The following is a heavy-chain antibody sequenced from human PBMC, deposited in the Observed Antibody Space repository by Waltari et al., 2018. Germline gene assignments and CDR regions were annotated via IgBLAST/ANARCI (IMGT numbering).Heavy chain of an antibody. CDR1: GGSINSAAYY. J-gene: IGHJ4*02. V-gene: IGHV4-31*03. CDR3: VRDRGYGGKSGLFDS. Sequence: QVQLQESGPGLVKPSQTLSLTCTVSGGSINSAAYYWSWIRHHPGKGLEYIGYIYHSGSTYYKSSLRSRLSMSIDTSQNKFSLRLTSMTPADTAVYYCVRDRGYGGKSGLFDSWGQGIQVTVSP. D-gene: IGHD2-15*01. CDR2: IYHSGST.